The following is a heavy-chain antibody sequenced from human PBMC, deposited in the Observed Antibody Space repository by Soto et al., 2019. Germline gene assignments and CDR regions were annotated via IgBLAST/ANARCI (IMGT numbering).Heavy chain of an antibody. J-gene: IGHJ6*02. CDR3: AGHGVIAAAGTDYYYGMDV. Sequence: SETLSLTCTVSGGSISSSSYYWGWIRQPPGKGLEWIGSIYYSGSTYYNPSLKSRVTISVDTSKNQFSLKLSSVTAADTAVYYCAGHGVIAAAGTDYYYGMDVWGQGTTVTVSS. CDR1: GGSISSSSYY. D-gene: IGHD6-13*01. CDR2: IYYSGST. V-gene: IGHV4-39*01.